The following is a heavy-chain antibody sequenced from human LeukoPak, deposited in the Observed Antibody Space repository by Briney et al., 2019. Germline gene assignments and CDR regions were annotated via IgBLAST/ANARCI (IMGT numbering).Heavy chain of an antibody. CDR3: AREVATITVAAACGIGY. J-gene: IGHJ4*02. CDR2: ISGYNGNT. CDR1: GYTFTGYY. Sequence: ASVKVSCKASGYTFTGYYMHWVRQAPGQGLEWMGWISGYNGNTKYAQKLQGRVTMTTDTSTSTAYMELRSLRSDDTAVYYCAREVATITVAAACGIGYWGQGTLVTVSS. V-gene: IGHV1-18*04. D-gene: IGHD5-12*01.